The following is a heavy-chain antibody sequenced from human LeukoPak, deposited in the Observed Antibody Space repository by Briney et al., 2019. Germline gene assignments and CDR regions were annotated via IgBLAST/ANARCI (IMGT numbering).Heavy chain of an antibody. D-gene: IGHD6-13*01. Sequence: SETLSLTCTVSGGSISSSYWSWVRQPPGKGLEWIGYISDSGSTNYNPSLKSRVTISVDTSKNQLFLKLRSVTTAGTAVYYCATNSSWFDYWGQGTLVTVSS. CDR3: ATNSSWFDY. CDR1: GGSISSSY. J-gene: IGHJ4*02. V-gene: IGHV4-59*01. CDR2: ISDSGST.